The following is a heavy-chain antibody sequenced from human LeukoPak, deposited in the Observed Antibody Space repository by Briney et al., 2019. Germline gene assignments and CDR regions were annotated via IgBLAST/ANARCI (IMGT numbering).Heavy chain of an antibody. CDR2: ISGSGGST. J-gene: IGHJ4*02. V-gene: IGHV3-23*01. CDR3: AKDHRRLSIVLMVYAIGFDY. D-gene: IGHD2-8*01. Sequence: GGSLRLSCAASGFTFSSYAMSWVRQAPGKGLEWVSAISGSGGSTYYADSVKGRFTISRDNSKNTLYLQMNSLRAEDTAVYYCAKDHRRLSIVLMVYAIGFDYWGQGTLVTVSS. CDR1: GFTFSSYA.